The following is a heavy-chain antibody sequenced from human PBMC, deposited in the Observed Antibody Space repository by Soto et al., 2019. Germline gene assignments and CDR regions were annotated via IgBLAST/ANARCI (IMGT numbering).Heavy chain of an antibody. D-gene: IGHD6-19*01. J-gene: IGHJ4*02. Sequence: EVQLVESGGGLVQPGESLRLSCAASTLTFGSYNMNWVRQAPGKGLEWISFISNSGTTIYYADSVKGRFTVSRDNAKNSLYLQMNSLLPEDTAVYYCARVDSVLYSPNWGQGTLVTVSS. CDR3: ARVDSVLYSPN. CDR1: TLTFGSYN. V-gene: IGHV3-48*01. CDR2: ISNSGTTI.